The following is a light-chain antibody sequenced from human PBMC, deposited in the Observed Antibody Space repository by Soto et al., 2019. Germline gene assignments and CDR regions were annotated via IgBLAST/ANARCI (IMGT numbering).Light chain of an antibody. V-gene: IGLV2-14*01. Sequence: QSALTQPASVSGSPGQSITISCTGTSSDVGGYNYVSWYQQHPGKAPKLMIYDVSARPSGVSNRFSGSKSGNTASLTISGLQAEDEADYYCSSYTCNVVFGGGTQLTVL. CDR3: SSYTCNVV. CDR1: SSDVGGYNY. CDR2: DVS. J-gene: IGLJ2*01.